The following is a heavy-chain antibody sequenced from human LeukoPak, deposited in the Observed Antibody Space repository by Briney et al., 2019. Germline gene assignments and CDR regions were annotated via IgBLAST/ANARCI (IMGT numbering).Heavy chain of an antibody. J-gene: IGHJ4*02. D-gene: IGHD2-8*01. Sequence: ASVKVSCKASGCTFTSYGISWVRQAPGQGLEWMGWISAYNGNTNYAQKLQGRVTMTTDTSTSTAYMELRSLRSDDTAVYYCARDRLIYCTNGVCYFDYWGQGTLVTVSS. V-gene: IGHV1-18*01. CDR1: GCTFTSYG. CDR3: ARDRLIYCTNGVCYFDY. CDR2: ISAYNGNT.